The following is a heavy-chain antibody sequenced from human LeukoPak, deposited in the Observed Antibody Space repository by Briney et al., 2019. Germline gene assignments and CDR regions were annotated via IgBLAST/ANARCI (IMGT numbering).Heavy chain of an antibody. Sequence: GRSLRLSCAASGFTFDDYAMHWVRQAPGKGLEWVSGISWNSGSIGYADPVKGRFTISRDNAKNSLYLQMNSLRAEDTALYYCAKDTGPVEYSSSSVDYYYYGMDVWGQGTTVTVSS. J-gene: IGHJ6*02. CDR2: ISWNSGSI. CDR1: GFTFDDYA. V-gene: IGHV3-9*01. CDR3: AKDTGPVEYSSSSVDYYYYGMDV. D-gene: IGHD6-6*01.